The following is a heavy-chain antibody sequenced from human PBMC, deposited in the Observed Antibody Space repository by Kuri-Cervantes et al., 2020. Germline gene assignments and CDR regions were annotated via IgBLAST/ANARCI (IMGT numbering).Heavy chain of an antibody. V-gene: IGHV1-8*01. D-gene: IGHD6-19*01. CDR1: GYTFTSYD. CDR2: MNPNSGNT. J-gene: IGHJ4*02. CDR3: ASGGTGGWNNYFDY. Sequence: ASVKVSCKASGYTFTSYDINWVRQATGQGLEWMGWMNPNSGNTGYAQKFQERITITRDMSTSTAYMELSSLRSEDAAVYYCASGGTGGWNNYFDYWGQGTLVTVSS.